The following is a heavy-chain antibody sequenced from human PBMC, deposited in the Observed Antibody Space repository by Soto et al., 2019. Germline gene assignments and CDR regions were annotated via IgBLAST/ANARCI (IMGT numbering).Heavy chain of an antibody. D-gene: IGHD3-10*01. Sequence: GGSLRLSCAASGFTVSSNYMSWVRQAPGKGLEWVSVIYSGGSTYYADSVKGRFTISRRNSKNTLYLQMNSLRAEDTAVYYCAVDLWFGELLSDIWGQGTMVTVSS. J-gene: IGHJ3*02. V-gene: IGHV3-53*04. CDR1: GFTVSSNY. CDR2: IYSGGST. CDR3: AVDLWFGELLSDI.